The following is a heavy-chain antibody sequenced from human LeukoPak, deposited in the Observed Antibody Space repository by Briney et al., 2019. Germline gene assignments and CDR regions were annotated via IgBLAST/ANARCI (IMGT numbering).Heavy chain of an antibody. D-gene: IGHD6-6*01. CDR2: IYTSGST. Sequence: KPSQTLSLTCTVSGGSISSGSYYWSWIRQPAGKGLEWIGRIYTSGSTNYNPSLKSRVTISVGTSKNQFSLKLSSVTAADTAVYYCARVGVRSSSGESFDYWGQGTLVTVSS. J-gene: IGHJ4*02. V-gene: IGHV4-61*02. CDR1: GGSISSGSYY. CDR3: ARVGVRSSSGESFDY.